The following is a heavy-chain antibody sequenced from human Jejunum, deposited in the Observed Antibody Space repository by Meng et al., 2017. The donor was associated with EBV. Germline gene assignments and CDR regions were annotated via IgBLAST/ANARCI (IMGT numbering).Heavy chain of an antibody. V-gene: IGHV2-5*02. D-gene: IGHD4-23*01. CDR1: GFSPSTSGVG. CDR2: IYWGDDK. CDR3: AHIEGGGNSGFLDY. J-gene: IGHJ4*02. Sequence: QIPWQESSPTLVKPTQTLTPTCTFSGFSPSTSGVGVGWIRQPPGKALEWLAVIYWGDDKRYSPSLKSRLTITKDTSKNQVVLTMTNMDPVDTATYYCAHIEGGGNSGFLDYWGQGTLVTVSS.